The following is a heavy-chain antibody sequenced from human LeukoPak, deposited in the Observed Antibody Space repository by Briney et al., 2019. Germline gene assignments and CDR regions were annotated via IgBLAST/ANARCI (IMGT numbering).Heavy chain of an antibody. V-gene: IGHV3-9*01. CDR2: ISWNSGSI. J-gene: IGHJ4*02. CDR1: GFTFDDYA. Sequence: PGGSLRLSCAASGFTFDDYAMHWVRQAPGKGLEWVSGISWNSGSIGYADSVKGRFTISRDNAKNSLYLQMNSLRAEDTALYYCAHSSSWYDNNFDYWGRGTLVTVSS. CDR3: AHSSSWYDNNFDY. D-gene: IGHD6-13*01.